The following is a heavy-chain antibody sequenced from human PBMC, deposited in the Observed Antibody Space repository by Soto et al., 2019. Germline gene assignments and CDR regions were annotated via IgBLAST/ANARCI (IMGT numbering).Heavy chain of an antibody. D-gene: IGHD3-9*01. CDR3: ARQGYYDILTGYCRLCKAFDI. CDR2: IYHSGST. J-gene: IGHJ3*02. V-gene: IGHV4-4*02. CDR1: GGSISTTHW. Sequence: PSETLSLTCAVSGGSISTTHWWTWVRQPPGKGLEWIGEIYHSGSTNYNPSPKSRVTISVDTSKNQFSLKLSSVTAADTAVYYCARQGYYDILTGYCRLCKAFDIWGQGTMVTVSS.